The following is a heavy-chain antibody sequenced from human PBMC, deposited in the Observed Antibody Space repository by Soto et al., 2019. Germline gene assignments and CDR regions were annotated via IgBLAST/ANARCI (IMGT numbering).Heavy chain of an antibody. Sequence: QVQLQESGPGLVKPSQTLSLTCTVSSGSISSGDYYWSWIRQPPGTGLEWIGYIYYSGSTYYNPSLKIRVTISVDTSKNQFSLKLSSVTAADTAVYYCARLVVARDYYYGMDVWGQGTTVTVSS. CDR2: IYYSGST. CDR3: ARLVVARDYYYGMDV. CDR1: SGSISSGDYY. V-gene: IGHV4-30-4*01. J-gene: IGHJ6*02. D-gene: IGHD2-15*01.